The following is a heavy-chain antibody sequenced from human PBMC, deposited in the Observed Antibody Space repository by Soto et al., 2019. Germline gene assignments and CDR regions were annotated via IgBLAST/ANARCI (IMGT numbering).Heavy chain of an antibody. D-gene: IGHD5-18*01. CDR3: ARRFGIQLWSHYFDY. CDR2: IYHSGST. Sequence: QVQLQESGPGLVKPSGTLSLTCAVSRGSISSSNWWSWVRQPPGKGLEWIGEIYHSGSTNYNPSLKSRVTISVDKSKNQFPLKLSSVTAADTAVYYCARRFGIQLWSHYFDYWGQGTLVTVSS. V-gene: IGHV4-4*02. CDR1: RGSISSSNW. J-gene: IGHJ4*02.